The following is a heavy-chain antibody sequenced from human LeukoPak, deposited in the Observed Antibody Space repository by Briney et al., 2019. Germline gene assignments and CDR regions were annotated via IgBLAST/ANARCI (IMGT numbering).Heavy chain of an antibody. CDR1: GGAFSSYA. Sequence: SVKVSCKASGGAFSSYAISWVRQAPGQGLEWMGRIIPILGIANYAQKFQGRVTITADKSTSTAYMELRSLRSEDTAVYYCAVNRIAARPYFDYWGQGTLVTVSS. D-gene: IGHD6-6*01. V-gene: IGHV1-69*04. CDR3: AVNRIAARPYFDY. CDR2: IIPILGIA. J-gene: IGHJ4*02.